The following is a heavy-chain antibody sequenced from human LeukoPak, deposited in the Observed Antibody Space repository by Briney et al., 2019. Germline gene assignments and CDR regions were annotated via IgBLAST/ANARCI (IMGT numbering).Heavy chain of an antibody. J-gene: IGHJ3*02. CDR2: INPNSGGT. D-gene: IGHD4-23*01. V-gene: IGHV1-2*02. CDR1: GYTFTGYY. Sequence: GASVKVSCKASGYTFTGYYMHWVRQAPGQGLEWMGWINPNSGGTNYAQKFQGRVTMTRDTSISTAYIELSRLRSDDTAVYYCATIMIDYGGNSEGDAFDIWGQGTMVTVSS. CDR3: ATIMIDYGGNSEGDAFDI.